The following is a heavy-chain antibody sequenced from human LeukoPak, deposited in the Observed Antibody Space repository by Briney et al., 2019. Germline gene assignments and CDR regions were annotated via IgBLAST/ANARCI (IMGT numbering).Heavy chain of an antibody. D-gene: IGHD4-23*01. CDR1: GGSISSGSYY. CDR3: ARAQGYGGNFDY. V-gene: IGHV4-61*09. J-gene: IGHJ4*02. CDR2: IYTSGST. Sequence: SQTLSLTCTVSGGSISSGSYYWSLIRQPAGKGLEWIGHIYTSGSTNYNPSLKSRVTMSVDTSKNQFSLKLSSVTAADTAVYYCARAQGYGGNFDYWGQGTLVTVSS.